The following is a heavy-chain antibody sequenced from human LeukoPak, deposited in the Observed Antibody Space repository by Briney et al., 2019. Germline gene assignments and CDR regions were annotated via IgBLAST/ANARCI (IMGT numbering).Heavy chain of an antibody. V-gene: IGHV3-15*01. CDR1: GFTFSNAW. CDR2: IKSKTDGGTT. J-gene: IGHJ3*02. Sequence: GGSLRLSCAASGFTFSNAWMSWVRQAPGKGLEWVGRIKSKTDGGTTDYAAPVKGRFTISRDDSKNTLYPQMNSLKTEDTAVYYCTTVVAQLWLFGAFDIWGQGTMVTVSS. D-gene: IGHD5-18*01. CDR3: TTVVAQLWLFGAFDI.